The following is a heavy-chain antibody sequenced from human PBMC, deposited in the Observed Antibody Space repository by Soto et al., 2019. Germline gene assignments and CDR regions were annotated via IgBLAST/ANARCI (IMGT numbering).Heavy chain of an antibody. CDR1: GGTFSSYT. D-gene: IGHD2-15*01. J-gene: IGHJ5*02. CDR3: ASVRGSRGWFDP. V-gene: IGHV1-69*02. Sequence: SVKVSCKASGGTFSSYTISWVRQAPGQGLEWMGRIIPILGIANYAQKFQSRVTITADKSTTTAYMELSSLRSEDTAVYYCASVRGSRGWFDPWGQGTLVTVSS. CDR2: IIPILGIA.